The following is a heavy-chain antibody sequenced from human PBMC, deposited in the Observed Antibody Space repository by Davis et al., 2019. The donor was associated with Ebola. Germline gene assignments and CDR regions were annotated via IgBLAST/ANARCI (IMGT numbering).Heavy chain of an antibody. V-gene: IGHV3-73*01. D-gene: IGHD5-18*01. CDR2: IRSKANSYAT. CDR3: TRGYSYGPWGEDV. Sequence: GESLKISCAASGFTFSGSAMHWVRQASGKGLEWVGRIRSKANSYATAYAASVKGRFTISRDDSKNTAYLQMNSLKTEDTAVYYCTRGYSYGPWGEDVWGQGTTVTVFS. CDR1: GFTFSGSA. J-gene: IGHJ6*02.